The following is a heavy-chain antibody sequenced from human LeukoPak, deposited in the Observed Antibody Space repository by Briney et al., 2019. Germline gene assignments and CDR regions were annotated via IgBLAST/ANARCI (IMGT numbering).Heavy chain of an antibody. J-gene: IGHJ4*02. V-gene: IGHV3-7*01. CDR1: GFTFSSYW. CDR3: ARAPGAYAYYFDS. CDR2: IHQDGSDR. D-gene: IGHD5-12*01. Sequence: GGSLRLSCAASGFTFSSYWLSWVRQAPGKGLEWVANIHQDGSDRYYVDSVKGRFAISRDNAKNPLYLQMNSLRAEDTAVYYCARAPGAYAYYFDSWGQGTLVTVSP.